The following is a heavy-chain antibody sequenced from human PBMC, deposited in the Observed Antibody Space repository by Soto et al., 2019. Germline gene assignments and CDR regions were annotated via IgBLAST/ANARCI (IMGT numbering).Heavy chain of an antibody. D-gene: IGHD6-13*01. CDR3: VRRHVSATGIDWFGP. CDR2: INAANGDT. V-gene: IGHV1-3*01. Sequence: QVPLVKSGTEVKKPGASVKDSCKASGYTFTSYGIHWVRQAPGQRLEWMGCINAANGDTKYSPKFQGKVTITRDTSASTAYIELSSLRSEDTAVYYCVRRHVSATGIDWFGPWGHGTLVTVSS. CDR1: GYTFTSYG. J-gene: IGHJ5*02.